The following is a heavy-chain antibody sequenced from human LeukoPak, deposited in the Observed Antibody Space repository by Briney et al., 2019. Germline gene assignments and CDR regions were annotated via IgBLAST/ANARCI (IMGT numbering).Heavy chain of an antibody. V-gene: IGHV1-8*01. D-gene: IGHD6-25*01. Sequence: ASVKVSCKASGYTFTSYDINWVRQATGRGLEWVGWMNPNSGNTGYAQKFQGRVTMTRNTSISTAYMELSSLRSEDTAVYYCARGDLRHYYYYMDVWGKGTTVTVSS. CDR2: MNPNSGNT. CDR1: GYTFTSYD. CDR3: ARGDLRHYYYYMDV. J-gene: IGHJ6*03.